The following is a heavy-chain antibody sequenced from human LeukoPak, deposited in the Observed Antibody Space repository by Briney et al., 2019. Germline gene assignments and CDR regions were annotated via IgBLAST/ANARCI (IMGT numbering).Heavy chain of an antibody. J-gene: IGHJ4*02. CDR3: AKVTRVAVAGYFDY. V-gene: IGHV3-23*01. CDR2: VSNSGGST. Sequence: GGSLRLSCAASGFTVSSSYMSWVRQAPGKGLEWVSAVSNSGGSTYYADSVKGRFTISRDNSKNTLYLQMNSLRAEDTAVYYCAKVTRVAVAGYFDYWGQGTLVTVSS. D-gene: IGHD6-19*01. CDR1: GFTVSSSY.